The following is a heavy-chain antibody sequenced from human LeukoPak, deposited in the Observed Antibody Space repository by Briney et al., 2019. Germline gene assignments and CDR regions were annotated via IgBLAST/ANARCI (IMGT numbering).Heavy chain of an antibody. CDR2: IKQDGSET. J-gene: IGHJ4*02. CDR3: ARLYQHDSSTYRPVDY. Sequence: GGSLRLSCATSEFIFSNYWMCWVRQAPAKGLEWVANIKQDGSETYYVDSVKGRFAISRDDAKNSLYLQMNSLRAEDTAVYYCARLYQHDSSTYRPVDYWGQGTLVSVSS. D-gene: IGHD3-22*01. CDR1: EFIFSNYW. V-gene: IGHV3-7*01.